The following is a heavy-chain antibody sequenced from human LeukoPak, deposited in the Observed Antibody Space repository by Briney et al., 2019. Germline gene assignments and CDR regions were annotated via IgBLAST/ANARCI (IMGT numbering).Heavy chain of an antibody. CDR2: INPSGGST. D-gene: IGHD3/OR15-3a*01. Sequence: ASVKVSCKASGYTFTSYYMHWVRQAPGQGLEWMGIINPSGGSTSYAQKFQGRVTVTRDTSTSTVYMELSSLRSEDTAVYYYARDWRDSPDAFDIWGQGTMVTVSS. V-gene: IGHV1-46*03. CDR1: GYTFTSYY. CDR3: ARDWRDSPDAFDI. J-gene: IGHJ3*02.